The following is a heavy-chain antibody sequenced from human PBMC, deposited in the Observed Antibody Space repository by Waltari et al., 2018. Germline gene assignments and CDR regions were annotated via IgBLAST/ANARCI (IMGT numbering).Heavy chain of an antibody. CDR1: GDSVPSANW. CDR3: ARDRGRGLYLDV. CDR2: VLSTGKT. D-gene: IGHD2-15*01. J-gene: IGHJ4*02. V-gene: IGHV4-4*02. Sequence: QLQESGPGLVKPSGTLSLSCAVSGDSVPSANWWSWVRQSPRRGREWIGQVLSTGKTNYSPSFASRVTMSLDASNNQFSLKVTSATAADTAVYYCARDRGRGLYLDVWGPGTLVTVSP.